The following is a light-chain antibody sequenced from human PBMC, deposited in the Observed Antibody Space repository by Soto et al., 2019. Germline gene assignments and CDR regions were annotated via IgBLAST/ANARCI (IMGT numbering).Light chain of an antibody. CDR3: CSYVGSSTFVV. V-gene: IGLV2-23*02. CDR1: RSDVGSYDL. CDR2: EVS. Sequence: QSVLTQPTSVSGSPGQSITISCTGTRSDVGSYDLVSWYQQHPGKAPKLMIYEVSKRPSGVSNRFSGSKSGNTASLTISGLQAEDEADYHCCSYVGSSTFVVFGGGTKLTVL. J-gene: IGLJ2*01.